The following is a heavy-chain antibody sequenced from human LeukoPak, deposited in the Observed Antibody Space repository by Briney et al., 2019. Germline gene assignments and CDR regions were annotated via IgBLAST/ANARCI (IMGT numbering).Heavy chain of an antibody. CDR2: IYTSGST. D-gene: IGHD3-10*01. V-gene: IGHV4-61*02. J-gene: IGHJ6*03. Sequence: SETLSLTCTVSGGSISSGSYYWGWFRQPAGKGLEWIGRIYTSGSTNYNPSLKSRVTISVDTSKNQFSLKLSSVTAADTAVYYCAWFGELSWEGWGPMDVWGKGTTVTISS. CDR1: GGSISSGSYY. CDR3: AWFGELSWEGWGPMDV.